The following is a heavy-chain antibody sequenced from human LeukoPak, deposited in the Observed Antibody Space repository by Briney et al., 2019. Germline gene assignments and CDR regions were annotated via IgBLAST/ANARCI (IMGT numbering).Heavy chain of an antibody. CDR2: INSNSGGT. Sequence: ASVKVSCKASGYTFTGYYMHWVRQAPGQGLEWMGWINSNSGGTNYAQKFQGRVTITADESTSTAYMELSSLRSEDTAVYYCARPTMVRGYSYFDYWGQGTLVTVSS. J-gene: IGHJ4*02. V-gene: IGHV1-2*02. CDR3: ARPTMVRGYSYFDY. D-gene: IGHD3-10*01. CDR1: GYTFTGYY.